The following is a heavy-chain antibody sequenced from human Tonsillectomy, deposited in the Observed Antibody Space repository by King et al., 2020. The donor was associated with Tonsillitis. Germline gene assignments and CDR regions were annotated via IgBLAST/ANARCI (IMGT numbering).Heavy chain of an antibody. D-gene: IGHD6-13*01. CDR1: GFTVSSNY. Sequence: VQLVESGGGLIQPGGSLRLSCAASGFTVSSNYMSWVRQAPGKGLEWVSIIYYGGSTYYADSVKGRFTISRDNSKNTLYLQMNSLRAEGTAVYYCARDVAAAGFLWDWGQGTLVTVSS. CDR3: ARDVAAAGFLWD. CDR2: IYYGGST. J-gene: IGHJ4*02. V-gene: IGHV3-53*01.